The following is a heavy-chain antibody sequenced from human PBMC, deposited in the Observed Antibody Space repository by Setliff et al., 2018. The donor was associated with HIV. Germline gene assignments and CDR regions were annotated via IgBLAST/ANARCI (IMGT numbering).Heavy chain of an antibody. J-gene: IGHJ5*02. V-gene: IGHV3-48*01. D-gene: IGHD2-15*01. CDR2: ISSTSATI. Sequence: GESLKISCAASGFSFGSHSMAWVRQAPGKGLEWVAYISSTSATIFYADSVKGRFTISRDSDEKSLFLQMNDLRAEDSGMYYCARDPVAAVVLGFDNWFDPWGQGTLVTVSS. CDR1: GFSFGSHS. CDR3: ARDPVAAVVLGFDNWFDP.